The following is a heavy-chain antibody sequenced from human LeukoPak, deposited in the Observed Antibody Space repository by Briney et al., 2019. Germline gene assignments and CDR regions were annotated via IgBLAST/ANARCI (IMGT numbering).Heavy chain of an antibody. CDR2: MYSGGAT. Sequence: GGSLRLSCAASGLIVSNNYMSWVRQAPGKGLEWVSVMYSGGATHYGISVQGRFTISRDNSKNTLYLRMNSLRAEDTAIYFCARGVSSGSNVDPFDSWGQGTPVIVSS. J-gene: IGHJ5*01. CDR1: GLIVSNNY. CDR3: ARGVSSGSNVDPFDS. V-gene: IGHV3-53*01. D-gene: IGHD3-22*01.